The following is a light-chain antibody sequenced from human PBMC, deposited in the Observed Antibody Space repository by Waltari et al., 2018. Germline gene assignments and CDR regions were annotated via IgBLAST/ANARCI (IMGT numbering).Light chain of an antibody. Sequence: DIVMTQSPDSLAVSLGERATINCKSSQSVLYSSNNKNYLAWYQQKPGQPPKLLSYCASTRASGFPERFSGSGSGTDFTLTSSSLQAEDVAVYYCQQYYSTPPTFGGGTKVEIK. CDR2: CAS. CDR1: QSVLYSSNNKNY. J-gene: IGKJ4*01. V-gene: IGKV4-1*01. CDR3: QQYYSTPPT.